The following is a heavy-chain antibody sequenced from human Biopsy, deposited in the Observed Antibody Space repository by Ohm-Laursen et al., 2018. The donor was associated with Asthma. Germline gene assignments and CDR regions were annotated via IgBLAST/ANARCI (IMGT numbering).Heavy chain of an antibody. J-gene: IGHJ4*02. CDR2: ISYTGSA. Sequence: GTLSLTCPVSGAYIGTPDYHRSWIRQPPGKGLEWMGSISYTGSAYHNPSLKSRVTMSVDTSKNHFSLKLSSVTAADTAVYYCARHWDWGSFFDYWGRGTLVTVSS. V-gene: IGHV4-39*01. CDR1: GAYIGTPDYH. D-gene: IGHD7-27*01. CDR3: ARHWDWGSFFDY.